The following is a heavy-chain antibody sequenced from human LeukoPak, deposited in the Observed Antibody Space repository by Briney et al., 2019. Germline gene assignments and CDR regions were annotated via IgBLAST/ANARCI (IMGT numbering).Heavy chain of an antibody. J-gene: IGHJ4*02. V-gene: IGHV4-59*12. D-gene: IGHD3-16*02. Sequence: SETLSLTCSVSGGSISSYYWSWIRQPPGKGLEWIGYIYDSGSTNFKSPLKSRVTMSGDTSKNQFSLELNSVTAADTAVYYCARDLGDYTWGSFRSPIYYFDSWGQGTLVTVSS. CDR3: ARDLGDYTWGSFRSPIYYFDS. CDR1: GGSISSYY. CDR2: IYDSGST.